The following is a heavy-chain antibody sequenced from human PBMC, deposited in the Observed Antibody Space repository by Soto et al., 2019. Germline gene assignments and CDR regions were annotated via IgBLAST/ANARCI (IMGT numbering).Heavy chain of an antibody. V-gene: IGHV4-59*01. CDR1: GGSISSYY. CDR3: ARGWGRIAAAGDY. D-gene: IGHD6-13*01. CDR2: ISYSGST. Sequence: QVQLQESGPGLVKPLETLSLTCTISGGSISSYYWSWIRQPPGKGLEWIGYISYSGSTKYNPSLKSRVTRLTDTSKEQFYLKLTSVTAAGTAVYYCARGWGRIAAAGDYWGQGTLVTVSS. J-gene: IGHJ4*02.